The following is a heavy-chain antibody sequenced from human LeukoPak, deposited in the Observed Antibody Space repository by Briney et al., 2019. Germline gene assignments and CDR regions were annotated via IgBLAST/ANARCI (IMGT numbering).Heavy chain of an antibody. V-gene: IGHV3-30-3*01. J-gene: IGHJ4*02. CDR2: ISYDGSNK. Sequence: GGSLRLSCAASGFTFSSYAMHWVRQAPGKGLEWVTVISYDGSNKYYADSVKGRFTISRDNSKNTLYLQMNSLRAEDTAVYYCARGPRYFDYWGQGTLVTVSS. CDR3: ARGPRYFDY. CDR1: GFTFSSYA.